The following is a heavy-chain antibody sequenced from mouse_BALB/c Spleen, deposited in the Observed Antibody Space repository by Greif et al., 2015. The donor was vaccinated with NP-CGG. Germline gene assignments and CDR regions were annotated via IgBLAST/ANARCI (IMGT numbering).Heavy chain of an antibody. Sequence: VQLKESGAELVKPGASVKLSCTASGFNIKDTYMHWVKLRPEKGLEWIGRSDPANGNTKYDPKFQGKATITADTSSNTSSLLLSSLTSEDTAGYYCAWWFPAWFAYWRQGTLVTLSA. J-gene: IGHJ3*01. V-gene: IGHV14-3*02. CDR3: AWWFPAWFAY. D-gene: IGHD1-1*02. CDR2: SDPANGNT. CDR1: GFNIKDTY.